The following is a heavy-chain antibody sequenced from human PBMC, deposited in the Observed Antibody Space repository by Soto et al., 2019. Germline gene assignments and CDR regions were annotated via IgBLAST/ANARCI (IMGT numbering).Heavy chain of an antibody. CDR2: INPILDST. CDR1: GIMSSGYG. Sequence: QAQVVQSGPAMKEPGSSVKVSCRASGIMSSGYGFSWVRQAPGQGLEWVGMINPILDSTHYAQNLQGRVSLSVDKSRDTAYLEVTSLRLEDTAIYFCATMKRARLDSWGRGTVSPSPQ. J-gene: IGHJ4*02. CDR3: ATMKRARLDS. D-gene: IGHD6-25*01. V-gene: IGHV1-69*09.